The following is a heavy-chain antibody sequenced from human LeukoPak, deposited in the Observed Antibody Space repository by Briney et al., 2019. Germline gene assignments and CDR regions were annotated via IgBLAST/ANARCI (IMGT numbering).Heavy chain of an antibody. D-gene: IGHD3-22*01. Sequence: SVKVSCKASGGTFSSYAISWVRQAPGQGLEWMGRIIPILGIANYAQRFQGRVTITADKSTSTAYMELSSLRSEDTAVYYCAVYYYDSSGYYWGDYYYGMDVWGQGTTVTVSS. CDR3: AVYYYDSSGYYWGDYYYGMDV. V-gene: IGHV1-69*04. J-gene: IGHJ6*02. CDR1: GGTFSSYA. CDR2: IIPILGIA.